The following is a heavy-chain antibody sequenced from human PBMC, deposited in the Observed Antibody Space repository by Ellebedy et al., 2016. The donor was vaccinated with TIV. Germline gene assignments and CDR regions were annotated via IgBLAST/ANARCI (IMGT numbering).Heavy chain of an antibody. J-gene: IGHJ4*02. CDR3: ARDPEVGAFDY. V-gene: IGHV3-11*04. CDR2: ISSSGSTI. CDR1: GFTFSDYY. Sequence: GGSLRLSXAASGFTFSDYYMSWIRQAPGKGLEWVSYISSSGSTIYYADSVKGRFTISRDNAKNSLYLQMNSLRAEDTAVYYCARDPEVGAFDYWGQGTLVTVSS. D-gene: IGHD1-26*01.